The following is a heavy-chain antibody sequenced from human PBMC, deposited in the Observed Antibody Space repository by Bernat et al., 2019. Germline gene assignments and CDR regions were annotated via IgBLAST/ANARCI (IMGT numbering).Heavy chain of an antibody. CDR3: ASHVSAGCDY. V-gene: IGHV3-74*02. J-gene: IGHJ4*02. Sequence: EVQLLESGGGLVQPGGSLRLSCAASGFTFSSHWMHWVRQAPGKGLVWVSRINSDGSNTNYADSVKGRFTISRDNAKNTLYLQMNSLRADDTAIYYCASHVSAGCDYWGQGTLVTVS. D-gene: IGHD2-2*01. CDR2: INSDGSNT. CDR1: GFTFSSHW.